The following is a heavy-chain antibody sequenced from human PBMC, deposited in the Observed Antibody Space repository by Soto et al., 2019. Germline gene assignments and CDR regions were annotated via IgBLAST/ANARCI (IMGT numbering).Heavy chain of an antibody. Sequence: QVQLVESGGGVVQPGRSLRLSCAASGFTFSSYAMHWVRQAPGKGLEWVALISYDGSNKYSADSVKGRFTISRDNSKNTRYLQMNSLRAEDTAVYYCAGVSIAAAGSFDYWGQGTLVTVSS. CDR3: AGVSIAAAGSFDY. J-gene: IGHJ4*02. CDR1: GFTFSSYA. D-gene: IGHD6-13*01. CDR2: ISYDGSNK. V-gene: IGHV3-30-3*01.